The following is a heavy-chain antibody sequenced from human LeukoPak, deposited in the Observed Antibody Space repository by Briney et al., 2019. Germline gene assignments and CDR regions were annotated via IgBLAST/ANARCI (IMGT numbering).Heavy chain of an antibody. V-gene: IGHV3-11*01. CDR3: AAPEGGYDILTGHAAFDI. J-gene: IGHJ3*02. CDR1: GFTISDYY. CDR2: ISSSGSTI. D-gene: IGHD3-9*01. Sequence: GGSLRLSCAASGFTISDYYVSWIRQAPGKGLEWVSYISSSGSTIYYADSVKGRFTISRDNAKNSLYLQMNSLRAEDTAVYYCAAPEGGYDILTGHAAFDIWGQGTMVTVSS.